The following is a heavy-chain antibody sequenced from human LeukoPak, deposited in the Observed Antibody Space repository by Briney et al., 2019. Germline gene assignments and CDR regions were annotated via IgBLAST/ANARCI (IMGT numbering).Heavy chain of an antibody. V-gene: IGHV3-33*01. CDR2: IWYDGSNK. J-gene: IGHJ6*04. Sequence: HGRSLRLSCAASGFTFSSYGMHWVRQAPGKGLEWVAVIWYDGSNKYYADSVKGRFTISRDNSKNTLYLQMNSLRAEDTAVYYCARDVVVVPAAHYGMDVWGKGTTVTVSS. CDR3: ARDVVVVPAAHYGMDV. D-gene: IGHD2-2*01. CDR1: GFTFSSYG.